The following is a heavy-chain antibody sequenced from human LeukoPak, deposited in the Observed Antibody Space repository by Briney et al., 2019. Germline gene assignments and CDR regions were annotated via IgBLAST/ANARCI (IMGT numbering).Heavy chain of an antibody. CDR3: ARGQRDTAMVNYYYYGMDV. D-gene: IGHD5-18*01. CDR2: IIPIFGSA. V-gene: IGHV1-69*05. CDR1: GGTFSSYA. J-gene: IGHJ6*02. Sequence: SVKVSCKSSGGTFSSYAVSWVRQAPGQGLEWMGEIIPIFGSANYAQKFQGRVTITTDESTSTAYMELSSLRSEDTAVYYCARGQRDTAMVNYYYYGMDVWGQGTTVTVSS.